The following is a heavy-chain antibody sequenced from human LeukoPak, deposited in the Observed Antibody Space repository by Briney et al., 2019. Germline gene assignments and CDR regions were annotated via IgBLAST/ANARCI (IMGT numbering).Heavy chain of an antibody. CDR1: GFSFTSAW. D-gene: IGHD3-3*01. Sequence: GGSLRLSCAASGFSFTSAWMVWVRQAPGKGLEWVGRIQSNLDGGTTDFAAPVKGRFTISRDDLARTVYLEMNNLKAADTGVYYCTTDFSHFDFSSGYYSYWGQGSLVTVSS. J-gene: IGHJ4*02. CDR3: TTDFSHFDFSSGYYSY. CDR2: IQSNLDGGTT. V-gene: IGHV3-15*01.